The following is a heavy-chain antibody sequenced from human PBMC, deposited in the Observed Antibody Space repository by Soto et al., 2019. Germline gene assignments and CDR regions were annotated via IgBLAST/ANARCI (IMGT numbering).Heavy chain of an antibody. J-gene: IGHJ6*02. CDR3: AKTVLQTSYDFWSAYGMDV. V-gene: IGHV3-23*01. D-gene: IGHD3-3*01. CDR2: ISDSGGTT. Sequence: PGGSLRLSCTASGFTFSNYAMSWVRQAPGKGLEWVSCISDSGGTTYYADSVKGRFTTSRDNSKNTLYLQMNSLRAEDTAVYYCAKTVLQTSYDFWSAYGMDVWGQGTTVTVSS. CDR1: GFTFSNYA.